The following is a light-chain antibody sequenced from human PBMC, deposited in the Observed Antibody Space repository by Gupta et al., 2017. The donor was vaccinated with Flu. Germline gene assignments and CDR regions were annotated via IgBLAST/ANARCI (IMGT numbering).Light chain of an antibody. CDR2: GAT. CDR3: QQGSSELGLYK. CDR1: QSVSSTY. J-gene: IGKJ2*01. V-gene: IGKV3-20*01. Sequence: EIVLTQSPGTLSLSPGERVTLSCRASQSVSSTYLAWYQQKPGQAPRLLIYGATSMAKGIPDMFSGSGVGTDGNLTISRRDPEDFEVYYCQQGSSELGLYKFGQGTKLEIK.